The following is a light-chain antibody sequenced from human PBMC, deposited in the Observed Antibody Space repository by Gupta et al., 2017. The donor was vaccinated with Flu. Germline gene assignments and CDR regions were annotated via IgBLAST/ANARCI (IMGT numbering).Light chain of an antibody. Sequence: GERATLSCRASQSVGSSLAWYQQTPGQAPRLLISGASTRATGIPDRFSAWGSGTDFTLTISSLQSEDFAVYYCQQYYRWSRTFGQGTKVEIK. CDR2: GAS. V-gene: IGKV3-15*01. CDR3: QQYYRWSRT. J-gene: IGKJ1*01. CDR1: QSVGSS.